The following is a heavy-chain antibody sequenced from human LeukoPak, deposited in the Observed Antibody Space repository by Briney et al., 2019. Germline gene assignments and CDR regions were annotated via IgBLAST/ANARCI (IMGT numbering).Heavy chain of an antibody. V-gene: IGHV1-18*01. CDR2: ISAYNGNT. CDR3: VRDRARERYYYDSSGYYGYFDY. Sequence: ASVKVSCKASGYTFTSYGISWVRQAPGQGLEWMGWISAYNGNTNYAQKLQGRATMTTDTSTSTAYMELRSLRSDDTAVYYCVRDRARERYYYDSSGYYGYFDYWGQGTLVTVSS. D-gene: IGHD3-22*01. CDR1: GYTFTSYG. J-gene: IGHJ4*02.